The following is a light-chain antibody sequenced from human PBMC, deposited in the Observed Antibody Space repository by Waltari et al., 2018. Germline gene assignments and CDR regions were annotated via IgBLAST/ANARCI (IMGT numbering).Light chain of an antibody. CDR3: ASWDDSLNGHWV. V-gene: IGLV1-44*01. CDR1: SSNLGNHV. J-gene: IGLJ3*02. CDR2: RND. Sequence: QSVLTQPPSASGTPGQRVPISCSGTSSNLGNHVVNCYQQVPGTAPKLLSYRNDLRPSGVPDRFSAAKSGTSASLAISGLQSEDEAEYYCASWDDSLNGHWVFGGGTKVTVL.